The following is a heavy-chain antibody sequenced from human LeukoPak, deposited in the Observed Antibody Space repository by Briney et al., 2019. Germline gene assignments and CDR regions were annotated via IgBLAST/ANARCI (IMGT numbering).Heavy chain of an antibody. V-gene: IGHV1-8*03. CDR1: GYTFTSYD. D-gene: IGHD5-24*01. J-gene: IGHJ4*02. CDR2: MNPNSGNT. Sequence: VASVKVSCKASGYTFTSYDINWVRQATGQGLEWMGWMNPNSGNTGYAQKFQGRVTITRNTSISTAYMELSSLRAEDTAFYYCAKDGRWLQLEYYFDYWGQGTLVTVSS. CDR3: AKDGRWLQLEYYFDY.